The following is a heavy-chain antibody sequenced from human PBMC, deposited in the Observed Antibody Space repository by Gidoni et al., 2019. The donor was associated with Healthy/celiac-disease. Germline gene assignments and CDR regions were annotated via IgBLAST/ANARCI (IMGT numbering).Heavy chain of an antibody. CDR3: ARDRIPKRGAVAGTLRY. Sequence: VVQPGRSLRLSCAAAGFTYRSYGMPWVRQAPGKGREWVAVISYDGSNKYYADSVKGRFTISRDNSKNTLYLQMNSLRAEDTAVYYCARDRIPKRGAVAGTLRYWGQGTLVTVSS. CDR2: ISYDGSNK. CDR1: GFTYRSYG. J-gene: IGHJ4*02. D-gene: IGHD6-19*01. V-gene: IGHV3-30-3*01.